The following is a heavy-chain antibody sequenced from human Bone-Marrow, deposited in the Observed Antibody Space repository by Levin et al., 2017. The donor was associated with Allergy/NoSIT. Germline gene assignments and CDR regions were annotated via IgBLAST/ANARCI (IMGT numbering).Heavy chain of an antibody. Sequence: GGSLRLSCAASGFTFSDYYMSWIRQAPGKGLEWVSYISSSSSYTNYADSVKGRFTISRDNAKNSLYLQMNSLRAEDTAVYYCARKSAAAGIIARYFDYWGQGTLVTVSS. CDR1: GFTFSDYY. CDR3: ARKSAAAGIIARYFDY. V-gene: IGHV3-11*03. CDR2: ISSSSSYT. D-gene: IGHD6-13*01. J-gene: IGHJ4*02.